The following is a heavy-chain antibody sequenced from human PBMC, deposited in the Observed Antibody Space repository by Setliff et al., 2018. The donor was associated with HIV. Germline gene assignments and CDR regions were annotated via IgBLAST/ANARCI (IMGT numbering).Heavy chain of an antibody. CDR3: ARDNYYDSSGAIGY. J-gene: IGHJ4*02. CDR1: GGTFSRHT. CDR2: IIPIFGTT. V-gene: IGHV1-69*13. Sequence: ASVKVSCKSSGGTFSRHTLSWVRQAPGQGLEWMGGIIPIFGTTNYAQKFQGRVSISADASTSTTYMELSSLRSEDTAVYYCARDNYYDSSGAIGYWGQGTLVTVSS. D-gene: IGHD3-22*01.